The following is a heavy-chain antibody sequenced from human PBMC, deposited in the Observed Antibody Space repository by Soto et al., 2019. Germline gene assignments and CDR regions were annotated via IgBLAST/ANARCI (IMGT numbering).Heavy chain of an antibody. CDR1: GYSVGMGDD. D-gene: IGHD4-17*01. CDR2: LYHSGST. J-gene: IGHJ5*02. V-gene: IGHV4-61*08. CDR3: AREAGVRSPFDP. Sequence: SATLYLTCAVSGYSVGMGDDCALIRPPPGRGLEWIGYLYHSGSTNYNPSLKSRVTISVDTSKNQFSLKLTSVTAADTAMYYCAREAGVRSPFDPCGQGTLVTVSS.